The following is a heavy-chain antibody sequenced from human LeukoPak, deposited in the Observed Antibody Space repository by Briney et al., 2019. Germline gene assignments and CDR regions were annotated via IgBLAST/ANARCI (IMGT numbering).Heavy chain of an antibody. V-gene: IGHV1-2*02. D-gene: IGHD3-10*01. CDR2: INPNSGGT. CDR3: ARDPTSIRGVPPRPNWSDP. CDR1: GYTFSVHY. Sequence: ASVKLSLTASGYTFSVHYIHWVRQAPGQGLEWMGWINPNSGGTNYAQKFQGRVTMTRDTSISTAYMELSSLRSDDTAVYYCARDPTSIRGVPPRPNWSDPWGEGCSVSVSS. J-gene: IGHJ5*02.